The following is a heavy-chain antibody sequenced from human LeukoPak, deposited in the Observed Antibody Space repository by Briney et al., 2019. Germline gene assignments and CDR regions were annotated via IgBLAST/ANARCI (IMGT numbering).Heavy chain of an antibody. V-gene: IGHV3-64D*06. Sequence: GGSLTLPCSPSGFTFSSFATLWLRQAPGQGLEYVSTIGNNGGSRFYADSVKGRFTISRDNSKNTLYLQMSSLTADDAAVYYCVKAIRGSSTKPGFDYWGQGTLVTVSS. D-gene: IGHD1-26*01. CDR1: GFTFSSFA. CDR3: VKAIRGSSTKPGFDY. CDR2: IGNNGGSR. J-gene: IGHJ4*02.